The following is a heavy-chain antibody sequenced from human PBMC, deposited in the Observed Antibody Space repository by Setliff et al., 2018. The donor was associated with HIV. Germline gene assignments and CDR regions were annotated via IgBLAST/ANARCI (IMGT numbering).Heavy chain of an antibody. V-gene: IGHV3-30*02. J-gene: IGHJ4*02. Sequence: GGSLRLSCAASGFTFSSYGLHWVRQAPGKGLEWVAFIRNDGSDKHYVESVKGRFTTSRDNSKKTLYLQMNRLRAEDTAVYYCAMSPYSSGLFDYWGQGTLVTVSS. CDR3: AMSPYSSGLFDY. D-gene: IGHD6-19*01. CDR1: GFTFSSYG. CDR2: IRNDGSDK.